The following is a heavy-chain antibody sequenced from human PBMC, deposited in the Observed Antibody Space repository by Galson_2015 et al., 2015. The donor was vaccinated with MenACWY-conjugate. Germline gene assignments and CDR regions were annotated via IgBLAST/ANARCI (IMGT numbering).Heavy chain of an antibody. Sequence: SLRLSCAASGFTFSSYGMHWVRQAPGKGLEWAAVISYDGSNKYYADSVKGRFTISRDNSKNTLFLQVNSLRAEDTAIYYCAKGVNFWSGYPDYWGQGTLVTVSS. CDR3: AKGVNFWSGYPDY. J-gene: IGHJ4*02. D-gene: IGHD3-3*01. CDR1: GFTFSSYG. V-gene: IGHV3-30*18. CDR2: ISYDGSNK.